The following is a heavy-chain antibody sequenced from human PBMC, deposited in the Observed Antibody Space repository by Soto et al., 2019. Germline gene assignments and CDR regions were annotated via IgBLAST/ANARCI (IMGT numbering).Heavy chain of an antibody. D-gene: IGHD3-10*01. CDR2: INHSGST. J-gene: IGHJ6*02. CDR1: GGSFSGYY. CDR3: ARGRNLMVRGVIIANGMDV. V-gene: IGHV4-34*01. Sequence: QVQLQQWGAGLLKPSETLSLTCAVYGGSFSGYYWSWIRQPPGKGLEWIGEINHSGSTNYNPSLKSRVTISVDTSKNQFSLKLSSVTAADTAVHYCARGRNLMVRGVIIANGMDVWGQGTTVTVSS.